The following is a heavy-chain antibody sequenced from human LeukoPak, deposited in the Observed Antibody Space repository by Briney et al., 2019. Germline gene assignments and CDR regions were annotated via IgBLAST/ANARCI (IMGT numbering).Heavy chain of an antibody. CDR1: GGSITNYH. V-gene: IGHV4-59*01. CDR3: AKKDYDTVTGCGGSDY. D-gene: IGHD3-9*01. CDR2: FYYSGST. Sequence: PSETLSLTCTVSGGSITNYHWNWIRQPPGKGLEWIAYFYYSGSTHYNPSLRSRVTMSTDTSKNQFSLKLSSVTAADTAIYYCAKKDYDTVTGCGGSDYWGQGTLVTVSS. J-gene: IGHJ4*02.